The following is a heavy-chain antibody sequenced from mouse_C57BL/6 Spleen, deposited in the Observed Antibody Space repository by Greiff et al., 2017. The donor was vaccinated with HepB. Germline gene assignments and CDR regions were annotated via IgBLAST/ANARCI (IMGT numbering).Heavy chain of an antibody. CDR3: AREGDYDYYAMDY. CDR2: IYPRDGST. D-gene: IGHD2-4*01. J-gene: IGHJ4*01. Sequence: VKVVESGPELVKPGASVKLSCKASGYTFTSYDINWVKQRPGQGLEWIGWIYPRDGSTKYNEKFKGKATLTVDTSSSTAYMELHSLTSEDSAVYFCAREGDYDYYAMDYWGQGTSVTVSS. V-gene: IGHV1-85*01. CDR1: GYTFTSYD.